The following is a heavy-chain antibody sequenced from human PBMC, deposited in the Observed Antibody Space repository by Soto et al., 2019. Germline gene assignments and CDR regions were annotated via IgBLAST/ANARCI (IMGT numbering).Heavy chain of an antibody. J-gene: IGHJ5*01. CDR1: GFTFSSYA. CDR3: AKTGHIVLVPADTNWLDS. Sequence: GGSLRLSCVASGFTFSSYAVSWVRQAPGKGLEWVSAISGSGGSTYYADSVKGRFTISRDNSKNTVFLQVNSLRAEDTAIYYCAKTGHIVLVPADTNWLDSWGQGTLVTVSS. V-gene: IGHV3-23*01. CDR2: ISGSGGST. D-gene: IGHD2-2*01.